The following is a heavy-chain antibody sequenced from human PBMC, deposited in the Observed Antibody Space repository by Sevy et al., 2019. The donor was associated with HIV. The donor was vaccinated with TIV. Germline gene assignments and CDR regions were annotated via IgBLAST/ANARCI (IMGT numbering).Heavy chain of an antibody. CDR2: IPYDGSNK. D-gene: IGHD5-18*01. CDR3: ARPEGIQLWLHLVY. J-gene: IGHJ4*02. Sequence: GGSLRLSCAASGFTFSSYAMHWVRQAPGKGLEWVAVIPYDGSNKYYADSVKGRFTISRDNSKNTLYLQMNSLRAEDTAVYYCARPEGIQLWLHLVYWGQGTLVTVSS. V-gene: IGHV3-30*04. CDR1: GFTFSSYA.